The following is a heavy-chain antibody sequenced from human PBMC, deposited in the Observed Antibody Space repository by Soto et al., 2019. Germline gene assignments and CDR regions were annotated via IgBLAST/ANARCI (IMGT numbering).Heavy chain of an antibody. CDR3: ASPGIAVVGRSYYYGMDV. J-gene: IGHJ6*04. V-gene: IGHV1-46*01. D-gene: IGHD6-19*01. CDR1: GYTFTSYY. CDR2: INPSGGST. Sequence: ASGKVCCNASGYTFTSYYMHWVRQAPGQGLEWMGIINPSGGSTSYAQKFQGRVTMTRDTSTSTVYMELSSLRSEDTAVYYCASPGIAVVGRSYYYGMDVWVYGTKVTVSP.